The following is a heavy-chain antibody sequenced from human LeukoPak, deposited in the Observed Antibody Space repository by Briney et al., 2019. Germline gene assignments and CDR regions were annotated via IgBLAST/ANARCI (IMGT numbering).Heavy chain of an antibody. V-gene: IGHV3-7*01. CDR2: IKQEGSEK. D-gene: IGHD2-2*01. CDR1: GLCFSSYW. Sequence: LRLSCAPCGLCFSSYWMRWVRQAPGQGLEWVAYIKQEGSEKYHVRAVKGRFTISRGNSKNTLLLQNDSLIAEVTAVYYCARDGGYCSRTSCYGASKGMDVWGQGTAVIVSS. CDR3: ARDGGYCSRTSCYGASKGMDV. J-gene: IGHJ6*02.